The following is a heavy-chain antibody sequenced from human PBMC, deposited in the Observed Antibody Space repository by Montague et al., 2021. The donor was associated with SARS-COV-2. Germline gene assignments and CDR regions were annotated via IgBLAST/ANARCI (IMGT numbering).Heavy chain of an antibody. J-gene: IGHJ6*02. CDR2: IYYSGST. CDR1: GGSISSYY. D-gene: IGHD3-3*01. Sequence: ETLSLTCTVSGGSISSYYWSWIRQPPGKGLEWIGYIYYSGSTNYNPXLKSRVTISVDTSKNQFSLKLSSVTAADTAVYYCARDRRFLEWPGLYYYYGMDVWGQGTTVTVSS. V-gene: IGHV4-59*01. CDR3: ARDRRFLEWPGLYYYYGMDV.